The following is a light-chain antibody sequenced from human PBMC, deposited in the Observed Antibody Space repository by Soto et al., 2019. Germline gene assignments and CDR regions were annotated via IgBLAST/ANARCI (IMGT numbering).Light chain of an antibody. CDR2: DAS. V-gene: IGKV3-20*01. CDR1: QSVSSSY. CDR3: QQFSSYPLT. J-gene: IGKJ4*01. Sequence: EIVFTQSPGTLSFSPGERATLSCRASQSVSSSYLAWYQQKPGQAPRLLIYDASSRATGIPDRFSGGGSGTDFTLTISRLEPEDFAVYYCQQFSSYPLTLGGGTKVDIK.